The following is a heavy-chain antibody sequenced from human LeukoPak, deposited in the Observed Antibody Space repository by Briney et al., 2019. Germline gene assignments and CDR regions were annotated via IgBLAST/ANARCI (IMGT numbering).Heavy chain of an antibody. CDR1: GGSISSSSYY. V-gene: IGHV4-39*07. CDR3: AAGGSSSTGGIDY. D-gene: IGHD2-15*01. Sequence: SETLSLTCTVSGGSISSSSYYWGWIRQPPGKGLEWIGSIYYSGSTNYNPSLKSRVTISVDTSKNQFSLKLRSVTAADTAVYYCAAGGSSSTGGIDYWGQGTLVTVSS. CDR2: IYYSGST. J-gene: IGHJ4*02.